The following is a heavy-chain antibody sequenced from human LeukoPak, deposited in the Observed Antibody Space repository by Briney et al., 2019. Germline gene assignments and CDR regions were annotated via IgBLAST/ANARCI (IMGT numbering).Heavy chain of an antibody. Sequence: GGSLRLSCAASGFTFSSYSKNWVRQAPGKGLEWVGHIRGKPNYYATAYAASVRGRFTISRDESKNTAYLQMNSLKTEDTAVYYCTGGSGWYSPDYWGQGTLVTVSS. CDR1: GFTFSSYS. CDR3: TGGSGWYSPDY. CDR2: IRGKPNYYAT. J-gene: IGHJ4*02. D-gene: IGHD6-19*01. V-gene: IGHV3-73*01.